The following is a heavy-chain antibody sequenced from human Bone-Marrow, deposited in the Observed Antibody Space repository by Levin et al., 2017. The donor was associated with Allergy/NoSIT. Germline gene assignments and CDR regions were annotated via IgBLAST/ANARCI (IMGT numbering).Heavy chain of an antibody. V-gene: IGHV3-30-3*01. Sequence: GESLKISCAASGFTFSSYAMHWVRQAPGKGLEWVAVISYDGSNKYYADSVKGRFTISRDNSKNTLYLQMNSLRAEDTAVYYCARDLSMIVVVITIGLDYWGQGTLVTVSS. J-gene: IGHJ4*02. D-gene: IGHD3-22*01. CDR2: ISYDGSNK. CDR3: ARDLSMIVVVITIGLDY. CDR1: GFTFSSYA.